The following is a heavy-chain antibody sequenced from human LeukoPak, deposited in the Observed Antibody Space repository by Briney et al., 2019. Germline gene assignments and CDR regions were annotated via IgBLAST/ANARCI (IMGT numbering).Heavy chain of an antibody. D-gene: IGHD2-8*01. V-gene: IGHV3-21*01. CDR1: GFTFSSYS. CDR2: ISSSSSYI. Sequence: GGSLRLSCAASGFTFSSYSMNWVRQAPGKGLEWVSSISSSSSYIYYADSVKGRFTISIDNAKNSLYLQMNSLRAEDTAVYYCARESPRWSEGAFDIWGQGTMVTVSS. J-gene: IGHJ3*02. CDR3: ARESPRWSEGAFDI.